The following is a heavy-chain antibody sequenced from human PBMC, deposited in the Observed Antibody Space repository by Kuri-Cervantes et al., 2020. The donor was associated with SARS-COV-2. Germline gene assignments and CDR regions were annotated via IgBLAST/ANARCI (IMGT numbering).Heavy chain of an antibody. Sequence: GESLKISCAASGFTFSDYYMSWVRQAPGKGLEWVSSISSSSSYIYYADSVKGRFTISRDNAKNSLYLQMNSLRAEDTAVYYCARSREPYCSSTSCQTIYYYYYMDVWGKGTTVTVSS. CDR3: ARSREPYCSSTSCQTIYYYYYMDV. V-gene: IGHV3-21*01. CDR2: ISSSSSYI. CDR1: GFTFSDYY. J-gene: IGHJ6*03. D-gene: IGHD2-2*01.